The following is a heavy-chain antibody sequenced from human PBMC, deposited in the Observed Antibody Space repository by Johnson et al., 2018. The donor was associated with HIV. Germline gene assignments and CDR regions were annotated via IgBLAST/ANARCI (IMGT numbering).Heavy chain of an antibody. Sequence: VQLVESGGGLVQSGGSLRLSCGASGFTVSSNYMNWVRQAPGKGLEWVSGISWNSGSIGYADSVRGRFTISRDNAKNSLYLQMNSLRAEDTAVYYCARGITMIVVVKGDAFDIWGQGTMVTVSS. CDR2: ISWNSGSI. CDR3: ARGITMIVVVKGDAFDI. V-gene: IGHV3-48*04. D-gene: IGHD3-22*01. J-gene: IGHJ3*02. CDR1: GFTVSSNY.